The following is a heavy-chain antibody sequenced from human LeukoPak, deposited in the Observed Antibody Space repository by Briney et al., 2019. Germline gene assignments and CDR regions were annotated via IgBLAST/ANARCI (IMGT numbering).Heavy chain of an antibody. Sequence: GGSLRLSCAASGFTLSSYWMSWVRQAPGKGLEWVANIKEDGGEKYYVDSVKGRFTISRDNARNSLYLQMNSLRVEDTAVYYCARARFETTVTALIRKKNYYYYYMDVWGKGITVTVSS. CDR3: ARARFETTVTALIRKKNYYYYYMDV. CDR2: IKEDGGEK. V-gene: IGHV3-7*01. J-gene: IGHJ6*03. D-gene: IGHD4-17*01. CDR1: GFTLSSYW.